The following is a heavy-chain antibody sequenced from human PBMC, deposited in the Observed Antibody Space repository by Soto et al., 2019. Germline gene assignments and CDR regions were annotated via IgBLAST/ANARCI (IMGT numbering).Heavy chain of an antibody. CDR3: AKGRGGSGSLNNRVDF. CDR2: ISGGGETT. D-gene: IGHD3-10*01. V-gene: IGHV3-23*01. Sequence: GGSLRLSCAASGFTFNNYAMSWVRQAPGKGLEWVSAISGGGETTSYADSGKGRFTVSRDGSKNTLYLQMNSLRAEDTAVYFCAKGRGGSGSLNNRVDFWGQGTLVTVSS. CDR1: GFTFNNYA. J-gene: IGHJ4*02.